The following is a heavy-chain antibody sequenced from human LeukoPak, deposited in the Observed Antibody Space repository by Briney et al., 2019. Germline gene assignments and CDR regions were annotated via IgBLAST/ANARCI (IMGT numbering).Heavy chain of an antibody. Sequence: PSETLSLTCAVYGGSFNGYYWSWIRQPPGKGLEWIGEINHSGSTNYNPSLKSRVTISVDTSKNQFSLKLSSVTAADTAVYYCARDESKRAARPLDYWGQGTLVTVSS. CDR2: INHSGST. V-gene: IGHV4-34*01. CDR1: GGSFNGYY. CDR3: ARDESKRAARPLDY. J-gene: IGHJ4*02. D-gene: IGHD6-6*01.